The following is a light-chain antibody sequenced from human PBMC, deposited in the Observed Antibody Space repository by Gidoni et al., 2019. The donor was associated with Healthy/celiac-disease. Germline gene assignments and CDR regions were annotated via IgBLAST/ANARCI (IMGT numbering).Light chain of an antibody. V-gene: IGKV1-9*01. CDR3: QQLNSYPPYT. J-gene: IGKJ2*01. CDR2: AAS. Sequence: IQLTQSPSSLSASVGDRVTITCRASQGISSYLAWYQQKPGKAPKLLIYAASTLQSGVPSRFSGSGSGTDFTLTISSQQPEDFATYYCQQLNSYPPYTFXXXTKLEIK. CDR1: QGISSY.